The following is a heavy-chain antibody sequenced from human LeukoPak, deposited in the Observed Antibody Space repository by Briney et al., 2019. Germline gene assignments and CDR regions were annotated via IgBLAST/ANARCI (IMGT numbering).Heavy chain of an antibody. D-gene: IGHD3-16*02. CDR1: GGSISSGGYY. CDR2: IYYSGST. V-gene: IGHV4-31*03. Sequence: SETLSLTCTVSGGSISSGGYYWSWIRQHPGKGLEWIGYIYYSGSTYYNPSLKSRVTISVDRSKNQFSLKLSSVTAADTAVYYCAREELSKNWFDPWGQGTLVTVSS. J-gene: IGHJ5*02. CDR3: AREELSKNWFDP.